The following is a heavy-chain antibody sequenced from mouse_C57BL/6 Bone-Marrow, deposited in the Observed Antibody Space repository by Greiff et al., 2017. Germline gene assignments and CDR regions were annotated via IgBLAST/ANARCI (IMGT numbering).Heavy chain of an antibody. V-gene: IGHV1-15*01. CDR3: TNRGNRTGALFGY. CDR1: GYTFTDYE. D-gene: IGHD4-1*01. J-gene: IGHJ2*01. CDR2: LDPETGGT. Sequence: QVQLQQSGAELVRPGASVTLSCKASGYTFTDYEMHWVKQTPVHGLAWIGALDPETGGTAYNQKFKGQAILTADKSYSTAYMELRSLTAEGSAVYYCTNRGNRTGALFGYGGQGTTRTVSS.